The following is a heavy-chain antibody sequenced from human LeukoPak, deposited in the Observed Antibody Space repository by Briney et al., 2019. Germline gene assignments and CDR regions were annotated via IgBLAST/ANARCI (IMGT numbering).Heavy chain of an antibody. D-gene: IGHD2-15*01. CDR2: ISSSSSYI. V-gene: IGHV3-21*01. Sequence: GGSLRLSCAASGFTFSSYSMNWVGQAPGKGLEWVSSISSSSSYIYYADSVKGRFTISRDNAKNSLYLQMNSLRAEDTAVYYCATALGYCSGGSCEIDYWGQGTLVTVSS. J-gene: IGHJ4*02. CDR3: ATALGYCSGGSCEIDY. CDR1: GFTFSSYS.